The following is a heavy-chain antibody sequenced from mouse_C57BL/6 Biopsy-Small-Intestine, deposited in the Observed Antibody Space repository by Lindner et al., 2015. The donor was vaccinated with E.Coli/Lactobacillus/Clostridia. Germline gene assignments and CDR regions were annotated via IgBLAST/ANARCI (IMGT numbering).Heavy chain of an antibody. V-gene: IGHV3-3*01. D-gene: IGHD1-1*01. CDR3: ARSYYYGSFYAMDY. J-gene: IGHJ4*01. Sequence: EVQLQESGPSLVRPSQTLSLTCTVTGFSINSDCYWIWIRQFPGNKLDYIGYTFYSGITYYNPSLESRTYITRDTSKNQFSLKLSSVSTEDTATYYCARSYYYGSFYAMDYWGQGTSVTVSS. CDR1: GFSINSDCY. CDR2: TFYSGIT.